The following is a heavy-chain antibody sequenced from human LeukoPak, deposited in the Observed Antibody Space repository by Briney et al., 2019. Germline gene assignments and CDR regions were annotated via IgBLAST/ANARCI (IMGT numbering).Heavy chain of an antibody. V-gene: IGHV1-69*13. CDR1: GGTSGTFA. CDR3: VRDRGTMGYYLDY. CDR2: LIVIFGTP. J-gene: IGHJ4*02. Sequence: GASVKVSCKASGGTSGTFAFSWVRQAPGQGLEWMGGLIVIFGTPNYARNFQDRVTITADETTNTAYMELSSLRSEDTAVYYCVRDRGTMGYYLDYWGQGTLVTVSS. D-gene: IGHD4/OR15-4a*01.